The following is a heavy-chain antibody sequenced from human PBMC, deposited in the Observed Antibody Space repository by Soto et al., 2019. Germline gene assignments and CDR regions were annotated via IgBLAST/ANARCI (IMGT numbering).Heavy chain of an antibody. D-gene: IGHD2-21*01. J-gene: IGHJ3*02. Sequence: TLSLTCTVSGGSISSYYWSWIRQPPGKGLEWIGYIYYSGSTNYNPSLKSRVTISVDTSKNQFSLKLSSVTAADTAVYYCARDLDCGGDCYSGDAFDIWGQGTMVTVSS. CDR1: GGSISSYY. CDR3: ARDLDCGGDCYSGDAFDI. V-gene: IGHV4-59*01. CDR2: IYYSGST.